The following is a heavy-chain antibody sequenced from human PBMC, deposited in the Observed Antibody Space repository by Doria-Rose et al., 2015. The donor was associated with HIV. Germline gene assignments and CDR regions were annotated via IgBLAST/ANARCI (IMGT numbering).Heavy chain of an antibody. Sequence: QESGPVLVKPTETLTLTCTVSGVSLSSPGMGVSWIRQPPGKSLEWLAIIYADDERSYTTSLTSRLTISRGTSKSQVVLTMTDMDPVDTATYYCARIKSSRWYHKYYFDFWGQGTLVIVSA. CDR2: IYADDER. CDR3: ARIKSSRWYHKYYFDF. CDR1: GVSLSSPGMG. V-gene: IGHV2-26*01. D-gene: IGHD6-13*01. J-gene: IGHJ4*02.